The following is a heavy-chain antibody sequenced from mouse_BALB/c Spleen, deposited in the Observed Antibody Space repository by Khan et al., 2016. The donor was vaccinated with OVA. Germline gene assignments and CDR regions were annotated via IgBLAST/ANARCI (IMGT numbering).Heavy chain of an antibody. D-gene: IGHD2-5*01. CDR1: GYTFTNYT. Sequence: QVQLQQSGAELARPGASVKMSCKASGYTFTNYTMHWVKQRPGQGLEWIGYINPSSGYTNYNQKFNDKATLTADKSSSTAYMQLSSLTSDDSAVYYCASYYRNPAWFAYWGQGTLVTVSA. J-gene: IGHJ3*01. CDR2: INPSSGYT. V-gene: IGHV1-4*01. CDR3: ASYYRNPAWFAY.